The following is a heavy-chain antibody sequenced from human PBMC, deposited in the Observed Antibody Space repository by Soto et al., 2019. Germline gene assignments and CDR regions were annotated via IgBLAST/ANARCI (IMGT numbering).Heavy chain of an antibody. J-gene: IGHJ6*02. CDR2: ISYDGSNK. Sequence: GGSLRLSCAASGFTFSSYGMHWVRQAPGKGLEWVAVISYDGSNKYYADAVKGRFTISRDNSKNTLYLQMNSLRAEDTAVYYCAKPIPLGYYYGMDVWGQGTTVTVSS. V-gene: IGHV3-30*18. CDR1: GFTFSSYG. CDR3: AKPIPLGYYYGMDV.